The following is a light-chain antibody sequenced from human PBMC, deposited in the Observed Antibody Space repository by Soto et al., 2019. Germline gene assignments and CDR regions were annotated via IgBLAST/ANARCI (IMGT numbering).Light chain of an antibody. Sequence: QSVLTQPPSVPAAPGQKVTISCSVSSSNIGGNSVSWYQQLPGTAPKLLIYDDNKRPSGIPDRFSGSKSGTSATLGITGFQTGDEADYYCGSWDSSLSAYVFGTGTKVTVL. CDR1: SSNIGGNS. J-gene: IGLJ1*01. V-gene: IGLV1-51*01. CDR2: DDN. CDR3: GSWDSSLSAYV.